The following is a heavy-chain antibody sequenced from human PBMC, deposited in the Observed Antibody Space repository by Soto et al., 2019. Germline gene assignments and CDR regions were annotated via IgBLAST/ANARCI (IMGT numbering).Heavy chain of an antibody. CDR1: GGSISSYY. CDR3: ARAERVLSSGYYYAPLDY. CDR2: IYYSGSA. Sequence: SETLSLTCTVSGGSISSYYWSWIRQPPGKGLEWIGYIYYSGSANYNPSLKSRVTISVDTSKNQFSLKLSSVTAADTAVYYCARAERVLSSGYYYAPLDYWGQGTLVTVSS. V-gene: IGHV4-59*01. J-gene: IGHJ4*02. D-gene: IGHD3-22*01.